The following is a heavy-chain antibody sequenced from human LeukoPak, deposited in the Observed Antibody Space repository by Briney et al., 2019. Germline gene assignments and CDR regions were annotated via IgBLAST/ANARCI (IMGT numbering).Heavy chain of an antibody. D-gene: IGHD6-6*01. CDR3: ARGADSQLLEYYYYMDV. CDR1: GGTFSRYA. V-gene: IGHV1-69*06. CDR2: IFPMFGTA. J-gene: IGHJ6*03. Sequence: SVKVSCKAPGGTFSRYAISWVRQAPGQGIEWVGGIFPMFGTAKYAQKFQGRVTITADKSTSTAYMELSSLRSEDTAVYYCARGADSQLLEYYYYMDVWGKGTTVTVSS.